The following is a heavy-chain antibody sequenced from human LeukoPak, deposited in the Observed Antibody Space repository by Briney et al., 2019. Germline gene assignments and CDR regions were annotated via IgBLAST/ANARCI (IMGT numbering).Heavy chain of an antibody. CDR1: GGSISRGSYY. CDR3: ARLALQEVGATQTHYLDY. CDR2: IYSSGST. V-gene: IGHV4-61*02. D-gene: IGHD1-26*01. J-gene: IGHJ4*02. Sequence: SETLSLTCTVSGGSISRGSYYWSWIRQPAGKGLEWIGRIYSSGSTNYNPSLKSRVTISVDTSKNHFSLKLSSVTAADTAVYYCARLALQEVGATQTHYLDYWGQGTLVTVSS.